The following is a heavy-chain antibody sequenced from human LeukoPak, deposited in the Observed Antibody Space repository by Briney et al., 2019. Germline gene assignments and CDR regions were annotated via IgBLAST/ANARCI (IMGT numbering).Heavy chain of an antibody. CDR3: AKDWSRYSSGWFDY. D-gene: IGHD6-19*01. V-gene: IGHV3-33*06. J-gene: IGHJ4*02. Sequence: GRSLRLSCAASGFTFSSYGMHWVRQAPGKGLEWVAVIWYDGSNKYYADSVKGRFTISRDNSKNTLYLQMNSLRAEDTAVYYCAKDWSRYSSGWFDYWGQGTLVTVSS. CDR1: GFTFSSYG. CDR2: IWYDGSNK.